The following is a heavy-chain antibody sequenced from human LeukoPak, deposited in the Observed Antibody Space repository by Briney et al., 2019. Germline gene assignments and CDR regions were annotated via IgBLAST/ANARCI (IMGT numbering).Heavy chain of an antibody. J-gene: IGHJ4*02. CDR2: IKQEGNDK. Sequence: GGSLRLSCAASGFTFSSYWMNWVRQAPGKGLEWVANIKQEGNDKYYVDSVKGRFAISRDNAKNSLYLQMNSLRAEDTAVYYCARSGSTWDLDYWGQGTLVTVSS. V-gene: IGHV3-7*01. D-gene: IGHD6-13*01. CDR3: ARSGSTWDLDY. CDR1: GFTFSSYW.